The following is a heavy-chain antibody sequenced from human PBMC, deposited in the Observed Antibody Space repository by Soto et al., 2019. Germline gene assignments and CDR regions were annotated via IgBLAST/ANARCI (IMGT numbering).Heavy chain of an antibody. Sequence: QMQLVQSGPEVKKPGTSVKVSCKASGFTFTSSAMQWVRQTRGQYLEWIGWIVVGSGNTNYAQKFQERVSITRDMSTTTAYMELSSLRSEDTAVYYCASEVNRKDSSSWGYWGQGTLVTVSS. V-gene: IGHV1-58*02. CDR2: IVVGSGNT. CDR3: ASEVNRKDSSSWGY. CDR1: GFTFTSSA. J-gene: IGHJ4*02. D-gene: IGHD6-13*01.